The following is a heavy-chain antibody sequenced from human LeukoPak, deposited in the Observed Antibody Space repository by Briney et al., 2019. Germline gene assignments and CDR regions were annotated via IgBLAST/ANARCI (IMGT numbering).Heavy chain of an antibody. CDR1: GFTFSSYS. J-gene: IGHJ6*02. Sequence: PGGSLRLSCAASGFTFSSYSMNWVRQAPGKGLEWVSYISCNSSTIYYADSVKGRFIISRDNAKNSLYLQMNSLRDEDTAVYYCARDIVVVPAAMPGYYGMDVWGQGATVTVSS. V-gene: IGHV3-48*02. CDR3: ARDIVVVPAAMPGYYGMDV. CDR2: ISCNSSTI. D-gene: IGHD2-2*01.